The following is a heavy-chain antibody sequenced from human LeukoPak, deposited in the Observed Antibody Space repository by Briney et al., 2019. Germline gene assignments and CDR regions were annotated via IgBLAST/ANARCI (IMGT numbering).Heavy chain of an antibody. D-gene: IGHD3-10*01. V-gene: IGHV1-2*02. Sequence: ASVKVSCKASGYTFTGCYMHWVRQAPGQGLEWMGWINPNSGGTNYAQKFQGRVTMTRDTSISTAYMELSRLRSDDTAVYYCARDGLSMVRGVITLGPRNWFDPWGQGTLVTVSS. CDR3: ARDGLSMVRGVITLGPRNWFDP. J-gene: IGHJ5*02. CDR2: INPNSGGT. CDR1: GYTFTGCY.